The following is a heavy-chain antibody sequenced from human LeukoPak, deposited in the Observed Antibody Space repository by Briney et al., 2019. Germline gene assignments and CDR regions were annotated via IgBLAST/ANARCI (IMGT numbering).Heavy chain of an antibody. J-gene: IGHJ4*02. CDR2: IWYDGRTK. CDR3: AREWGRIAVAGGPGY. V-gene: IGHV3-33*01. D-gene: IGHD6-19*01. CDR1: GFIFSNYG. Sequence: GGSLRLSCEVSGFIFSNYGMHWIRQAPGKGLEWVALIWYDGRTKFHADSVKGRFTISRDNSANTLYLQMSSLRVEDTAVYYCAREWGRIAVAGGPGYWGQGALVTVSS.